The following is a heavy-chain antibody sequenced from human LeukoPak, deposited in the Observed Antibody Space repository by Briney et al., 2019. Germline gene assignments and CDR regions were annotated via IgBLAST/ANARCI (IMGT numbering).Heavy chain of an antibody. CDR1: GFTFSSYA. V-gene: IGHV3-23*01. D-gene: IGHD5-12*01. CDR2: ISGSGGST. J-gene: IGHJ3*02. CDR3: AKDEYSGYVGHAFDI. Sequence: GSLRLSCAASGFTFSSYAMSWVRQAPGKGLEWVSVISGSGGSTYYADSVKGRFTISRDNSKNTLYLQMNSLRAEDTAVYYCAKDEYSGYVGHAFDIWGQGTMVTVSS.